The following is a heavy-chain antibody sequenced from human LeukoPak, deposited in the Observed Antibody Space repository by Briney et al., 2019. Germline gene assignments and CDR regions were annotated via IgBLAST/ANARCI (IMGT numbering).Heavy chain of an antibody. Sequence: SETLSLTCAVYGGSFSGYYWSWIRQPPGKGLEWIGEINHSGSTNYNPSLKSRVTISVDTSKNQFSLKLSSVTAADTAVYYCAGQVDYWGQGTLVTVSS. CDR1: GGSFSGYY. CDR3: AGQVDY. J-gene: IGHJ4*02. V-gene: IGHV4-34*01. CDR2: INHSGST.